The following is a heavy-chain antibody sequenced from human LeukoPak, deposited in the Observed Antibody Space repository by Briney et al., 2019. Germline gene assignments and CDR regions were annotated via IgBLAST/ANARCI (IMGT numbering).Heavy chain of an antibody. J-gene: IGHJ4*02. Sequence: SETLSLTCSVSDGFIRTYYWSWIRQSPGQGLEWIGNIYYRGDINYNPSLKSRVIISIDTSKNQFSLKVTSLTAADTAVYYCATNKDWAEADWGQGTLVIVSS. CDR1: DGFIRTYY. CDR3: ATNKDWAEAD. D-gene: IGHD3/OR15-3a*01. CDR2: IYYRGDI. V-gene: IGHV4-59*03.